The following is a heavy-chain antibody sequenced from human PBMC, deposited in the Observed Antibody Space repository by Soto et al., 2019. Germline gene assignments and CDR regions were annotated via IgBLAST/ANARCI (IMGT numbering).Heavy chain of an antibody. CDR1: RFAFSSYG. CDR3: AKGTTVTPWRYLDL. J-gene: IGHJ2*01. Sequence: QEQLVESGGGVVQPGRSLRLSCAASRFAFSSYGMHWVRQAPGKGLEWVAVISYDGGYENYADSVKGRFTVSRDHSKNTLWGQMNSLRTEDTAVYYCAKGTTVTPWRYLDLWGQGTLVTVSS. CDR2: ISYDGGYE. D-gene: IGHD4-17*01. V-gene: IGHV3-30*18.